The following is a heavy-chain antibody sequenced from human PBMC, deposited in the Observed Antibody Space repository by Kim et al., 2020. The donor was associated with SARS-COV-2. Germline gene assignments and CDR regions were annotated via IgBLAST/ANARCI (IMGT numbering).Heavy chain of an antibody. J-gene: IGHJ4*02. Sequence: GGSLRLSCAASGFTFSSYEMNWVRQAPGKGLEWISYIGSSDKTIYYADSVKGRFTISRDNSKNSLYLQMNSLRAEDTAVYYCATPAQLVYWDQGTRATVS. D-gene: IGHD6-6*01. CDR1: GFTFSSYE. CDR2: IGSSDKTI. CDR3: ATPAQLVY. V-gene: IGHV3-48*03.